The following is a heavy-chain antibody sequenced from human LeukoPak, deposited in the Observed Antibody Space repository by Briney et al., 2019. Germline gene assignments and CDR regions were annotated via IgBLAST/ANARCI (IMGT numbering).Heavy chain of an antibody. CDR3: ARSSEGRYYYDSSGFSYYYYYMDV. CDR1: GYTFTSYG. Sequence: ASVKVSCKASGYTFTSYGISWVRQAPGQGLEWMGWMNPNSGNTGYAQKFQGRVTITRNTSISTAYMELSSLRSEDTAVYYCARSSEGRYYYDSSGFSYYYYYMDVWGKGTTVTISS. J-gene: IGHJ6*03. D-gene: IGHD3-22*01. CDR2: MNPNSGNT. V-gene: IGHV1-8*03.